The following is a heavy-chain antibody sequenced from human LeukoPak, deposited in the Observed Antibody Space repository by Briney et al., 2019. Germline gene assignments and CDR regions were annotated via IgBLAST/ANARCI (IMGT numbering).Heavy chain of an antibody. CDR1: GYTFTSYG. J-gene: IGHJ5*02. D-gene: IGHD3-10*01. Sequence: GASVKVSCKASGYTFTSYGISWVRQAPGQGLEWMGWISAYNGNTNYAQKLQGRVTMTTDTSTSTAYMELRSLRSDDTAVYYCARDGSPHYYGSGSYFWFDPWGQGTLVTVSS. CDR3: ARDGSPHYYGSGSYFWFDP. CDR2: ISAYNGNT. V-gene: IGHV1-18*01.